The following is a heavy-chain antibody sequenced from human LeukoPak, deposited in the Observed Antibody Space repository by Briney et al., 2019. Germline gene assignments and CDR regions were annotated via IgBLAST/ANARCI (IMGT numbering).Heavy chain of an antibody. CDR3: AREAPYRSGWYGVSTVYDY. D-gene: IGHD6-19*01. J-gene: IGHJ4*02. Sequence: PGGSLRLSCAASGFTFSSYSMNWVRQAPGKGLEWVSSISSSSSYIYYADSVKGRFTISRDNAKNSLYLQMNSLRAEDTAVYYCAREAPYRSGWYGVSTVYDYWGQGTLVTVSS. CDR2: ISSSSSYI. CDR1: GFTFSSYS. V-gene: IGHV3-21*01.